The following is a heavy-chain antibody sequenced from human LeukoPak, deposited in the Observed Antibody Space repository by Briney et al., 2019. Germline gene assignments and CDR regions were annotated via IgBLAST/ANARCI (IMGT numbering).Heavy chain of an antibody. Sequence: GGSLRLSCAASGFTFSSYGMHWVRQAPGKGLEWVAVIRYDGSNKYYADSVKGRFTISRDNSKNTLYVQMNSLRAEDTAVYYCAARSNNWYVLDYWGQGTLVTVSS. CDR3: AARSNNWYVLDY. D-gene: IGHD6-13*01. V-gene: IGHV3-30*02. CDR1: GFTFSSYG. CDR2: IRYDGSNK. J-gene: IGHJ4*02.